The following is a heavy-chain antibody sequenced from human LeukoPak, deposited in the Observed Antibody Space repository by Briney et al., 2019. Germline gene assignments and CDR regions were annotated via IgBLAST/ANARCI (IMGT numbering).Heavy chain of an antibody. CDR3: TRASSSWYGYYYYMDV. J-gene: IGHJ6*03. D-gene: IGHD6-13*01. CDR2: IRSKAYGGTT. V-gene: IGHV3-49*04. CDR1: GLTFSSYS. Sequence: GGSLRLSCAASGLTFSSYSMNWVRQAPGKGLEWVGFIRSKAYGGTTEYAASVKGRFTISRDDSKSIAYLQMNSLKTEDTAVYYCTRASSSWYGYYYYMDVWGKGTTVTISS.